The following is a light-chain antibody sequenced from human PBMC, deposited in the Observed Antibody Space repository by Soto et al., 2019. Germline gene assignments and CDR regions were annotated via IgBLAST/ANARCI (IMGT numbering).Light chain of an antibody. V-gene: IGKV3-20*01. CDR1: QSVSSSY. Sequence: EIVLTQSPGTLSLSPGERATISCRASQSVSSSYLAWYQQKPGQAPRLLIYGASSRATGIPDRFSGSGSGTDFTLTITRLEPEDFAVYFCLQYGGSPRTFGQGTKVDIK. CDR2: GAS. J-gene: IGKJ1*01. CDR3: LQYGGSPRT.